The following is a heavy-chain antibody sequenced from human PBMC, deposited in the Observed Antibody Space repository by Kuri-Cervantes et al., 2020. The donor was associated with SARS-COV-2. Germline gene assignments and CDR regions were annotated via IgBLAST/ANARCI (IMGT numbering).Heavy chain of an antibody. J-gene: IGHJ4*02. D-gene: IGHD3-16*02. CDR1: GASFSAFY. CDR3: ASSRASMITVGGVIDNFDY. V-gene: IGHV4-4*08. Sequence: SETLSLTCAVYGASFSAFYWSWIRQLPGKGLEWIGRIHTSGSTNYNPSLKSRVTIPVDTSKNQFSVKLSSIPAADTAVYYCASSRASMITVGGVIDNFDYWGQGTLVTVSS. CDR2: IHTSGST.